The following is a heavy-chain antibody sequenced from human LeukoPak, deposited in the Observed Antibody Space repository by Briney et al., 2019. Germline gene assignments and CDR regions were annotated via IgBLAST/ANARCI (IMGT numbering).Heavy chain of an antibody. CDR3: ARLKYCTNGVCYAGFDY. CDR1: GYTFTSYA. D-gene: IGHD2-8*01. Sequence: ASVKVSCKASGYTFTSYAMHWVRQAPGQRLEWMGWINAGNGNTKYSQKFQGRVTITRDTSADTAYMELSSLRSEDTAVYYCARLKYCTNGVCYAGFDYGGQGTRVTVSS. CDR2: INAGNGNT. J-gene: IGHJ4*02. V-gene: IGHV1-3*01.